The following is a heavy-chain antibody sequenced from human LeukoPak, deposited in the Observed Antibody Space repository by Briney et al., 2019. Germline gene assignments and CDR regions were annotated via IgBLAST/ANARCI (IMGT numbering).Heavy chain of an antibody. J-gene: IGHJ4*02. V-gene: IGHV3-30*19. Sequence: GGPLRLPCAASGFIFSSYGMHWVRQAPGKGLEWVAVISYDGNNKYYADSVKGRFTISRDNSKNTFYLQMNSLRAEDTAVYYCARDKSVHYFDYWGQGTLVTVSS. CDR2: ISYDGNNK. CDR1: GFIFSSYG. CDR3: ARDKSVHYFDY.